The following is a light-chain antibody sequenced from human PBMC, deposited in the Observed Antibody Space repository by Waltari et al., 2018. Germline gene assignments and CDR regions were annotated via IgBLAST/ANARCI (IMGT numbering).Light chain of an antibody. CDR1: SGHRSTV. V-gene: IGLV4-69*01. CDR3: QTGGHGTWV. J-gene: IGLJ3*02. Sequence: QLVLTQSPSASASLRASVNLTCPPTSGHRSTVLAWLPQRPEKGPRYLMKVNSDGSHSKGDEIPDRFSGSSSGAERYLTISNLQSEDEADYFCQTGGHGTWVFGGGTTLTVL. CDR2: VNSDGSH.